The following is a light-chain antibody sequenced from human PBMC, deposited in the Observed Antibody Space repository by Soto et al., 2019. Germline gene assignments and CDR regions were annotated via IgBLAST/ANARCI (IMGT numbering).Light chain of an antibody. J-gene: IGKJ4*01. CDR3: QQYNTAPVT. CDR1: QSISNSF. CDR2: GAF. V-gene: IGKV3-20*01. Sequence: EIVLTQSPGTLSLSPGEGATLSCRASQSISNSFLAWYQHKPGQPPRLLMHGAFNRASGIPDRFSGTASGTDFTLTINRLEPEDFAVYYCQQYNTAPVTFGGGTKVEIK.